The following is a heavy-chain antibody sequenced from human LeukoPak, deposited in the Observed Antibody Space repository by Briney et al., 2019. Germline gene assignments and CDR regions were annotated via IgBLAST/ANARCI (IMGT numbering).Heavy chain of an antibody. Sequence: GSLRLSCAASGFTVSSNYMSWVRQPPGKGLEWIGEIYHSGSTNYNPSLKSRVTISVDKSKNQFSLKLSSVTAADTAVYYCARDKGILTGFDYWGQGTLVTVSS. V-gene: IGHV4-4*02. J-gene: IGHJ4*02. CDR3: ARDKGILTGFDY. CDR2: IYHSGST. D-gene: IGHD3-9*01. CDR1: GFTVSSNY.